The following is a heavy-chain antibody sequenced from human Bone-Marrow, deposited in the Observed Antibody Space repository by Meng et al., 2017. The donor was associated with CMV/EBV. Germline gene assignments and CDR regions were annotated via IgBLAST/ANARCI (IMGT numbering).Heavy chain of an antibody. J-gene: IGHJ6*02. CDR3: ARDLVRHQLLYHYGMDV. V-gene: IGHV3-7*01. Sequence: LSLTCAASGFTFSSYWMSWVRQAPGKGLEWVANIKQDGSEKYYVDSVKGRFTISRDNAKNSLYLQMNSLRAEDTAVYYCARDLVRHQLLYHYGMDVWGQGTTVTVSS. CDR2: IKQDGSEK. CDR1: GFTFSSYW. D-gene: IGHD2-2*01.